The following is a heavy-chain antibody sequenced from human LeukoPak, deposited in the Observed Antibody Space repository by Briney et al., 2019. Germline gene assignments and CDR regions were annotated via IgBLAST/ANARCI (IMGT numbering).Heavy chain of an antibody. D-gene: IGHD2-2*01. V-gene: IGHV3-64*01. CDR3: ARETYQLLLAGDGAFDI. J-gene: IGHJ3*02. CDR2: ISSNGGST. Sequence: GGSLRLSCAASGFTISNYAMHWVRQAPGKGLEYVSAISSNGGSTSYANSVKGRFTISRDNSKNTLYLQMGSLRAEDTAVYYCARETYQLLLAGDGAFDIWGQGTMVTVSS. CDR1: GFTISNYA.